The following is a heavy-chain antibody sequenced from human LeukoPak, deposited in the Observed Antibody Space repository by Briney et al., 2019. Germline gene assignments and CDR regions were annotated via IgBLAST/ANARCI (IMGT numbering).Heavy chain of an antibody. CDR1: GHTFTTYY. CDR3: ASSHVRGLLPGRSWFDP. J-gene: IGHJ5*02. Sequence: ASVKVSCKASGHTFTTYYVHLVRQAPGQGLEWMGVINPSGDGTSYAQKFQGRVTMTRDTSTSTVYMELSSLRSEDTAVYYCASSHVRGLLPGRSWFDPWGQGTLVTVSS. CDR2: INPSGDGT. D-gene: IGHD3-10*01. V-gene: IGHV1-46*01.